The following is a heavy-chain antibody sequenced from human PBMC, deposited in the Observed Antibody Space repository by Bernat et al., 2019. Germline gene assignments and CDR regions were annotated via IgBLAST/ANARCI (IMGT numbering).Heavy chain of an antibody. Sequence: QVQLVQSGAEVKKPGASVKVSCKVSGYTLTELSMHWVRQAPGKGLEWMGGFDPEDGETIYAQKFQGRVTMTGDTSTDTAYMELSSLRSEDTAVYYCATLYGSGSYDFDYWGQGTLVTVSS. J-gene: IGHJ4*02. D-gene: IGHD3-10*01. V-gene: IGHV1-24*01. CDR2: FDPEDGET. CDR1: GYTLTELS. CDR3: ATLYGSGSYDFDY.